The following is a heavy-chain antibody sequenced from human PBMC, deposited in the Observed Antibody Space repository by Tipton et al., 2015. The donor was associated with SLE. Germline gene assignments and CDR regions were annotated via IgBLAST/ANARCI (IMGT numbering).Heavy chain of an antibody. J-gene: IGHJ2*01. D-gene: IGHD6-19*01. CDR3: ARRGIAVAGIHWYFDL. V-gene: IGHV4-4*07. CDR1: GDSINSYY. Sequence: TLSLTCTVSGDSINSYYWSWIRQPAGKGLEWIGRISHSESTYYNPSLKSRVTMSIDTSKNQFSLNLNSVTAADTAVYYCARRGIAVAGIHWYFDLWGRGTLVTVSS. CDR2: ISHSEST.